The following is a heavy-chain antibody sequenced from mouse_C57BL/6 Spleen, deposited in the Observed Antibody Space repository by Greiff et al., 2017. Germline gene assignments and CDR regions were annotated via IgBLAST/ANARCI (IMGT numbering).Heavy chain of an antibody. D-gene: IGHD3-2*02. CDR1: GYTFTSYW. V-gene: IGHV1-69*01. Sequence: QVQLQQPGAELVMPGASVKLSCKASGYTFTSYWMHWVKQRPGQGLEWIGEIDPSDSYTNYNQKFKGKSTLTVDKSSSTAYMQLSSLTSEDSAVYYCARSGQGVYFDYWGQGTTLTVSS. CDR2: IDPSDSYT. CDR3: ARSGQGVYFDY. J-gene: IGHJ2*01.